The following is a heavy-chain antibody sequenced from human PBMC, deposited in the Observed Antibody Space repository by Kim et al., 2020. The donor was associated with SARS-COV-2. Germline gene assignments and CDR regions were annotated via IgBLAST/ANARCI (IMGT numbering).Heavy chain of an antibody. CDR2: ISYDGSNK. CDR3: ARVAAGSYYYGMDV. Sequence: GGSLRLSCAASGFTFSSYAMHWVRQAPGKGLEWVAVISYDGSNKYYADSVKGRFTISRDNSKNTLYLQMNSPRAEDTAVYYCARVAAGSYYYGMDVWGQGTTVTVSS. D-gene: IGHD6-13*01. V-gene: IGHV3-30-3*01. CDR1: GFTFSSYA. J-gene: IGHJ6*02.